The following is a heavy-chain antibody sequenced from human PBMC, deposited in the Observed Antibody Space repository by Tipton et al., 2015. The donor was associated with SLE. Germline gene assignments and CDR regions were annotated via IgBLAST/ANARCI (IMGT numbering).Heavy chain of an antibody. D-gene: IGHD1-26*01. CDR2: IYYSGST. J-gene: IGHJ4*02. CDR1: GGSISSYY. CDR3: ARGGGSYYFDY. Sequence: TLSLTCTVSGGSISSYYWSWIRQPPGKGLEWIGYIYYSGSTNYNPSLKSRVTISVDTSKNQFSLKLSSVTAADTAVYYCARGGGSYYFDYWGQGTLVIVSS. V-gene: IGHV4-59*08.